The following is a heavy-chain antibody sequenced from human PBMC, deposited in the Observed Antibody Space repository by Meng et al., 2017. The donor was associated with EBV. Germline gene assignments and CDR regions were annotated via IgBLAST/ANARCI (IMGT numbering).Heavy chain of an antibody. Sequence: QITCKESGPTLVKPTQNLTLTCTSLGFSLRTRGVGVGWIRQPPGKALEWLGLIYWDDDKRYSPSLKSRLTITKDTSKNQVVLTMTNMDPVDAATYYCANIIAARHFDYWGQGTLVTVSS. D-gene: IGHD6-6*01. CDR3: ANIIAARHFDY. J-gene: IGHJ4*02. CDR2: IYWDDDK. CDR1: GFSLRTRGVG. V-gene: IGHV2-5*02.